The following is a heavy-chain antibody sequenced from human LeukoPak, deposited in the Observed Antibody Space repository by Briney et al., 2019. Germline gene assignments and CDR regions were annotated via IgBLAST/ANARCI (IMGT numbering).Heavy chain of an antibody. CDR2: IKQDGSEK. V-gene: IGHV3-7*01. J-gene: IGHJ6*02. Sequence: PGGSLRLSCAASGFTFSSYWMSWVRQAPGKGLEWVANIKQDGSEKYYVDSVKGRFTISRDNAKNSLYLQMNSLRAEDTAVYYCAASYSSSWYSNYYYYYGMDVWGQGTTVTVSS. D-gene: IGHD6-13*01. CDR3: AASYSSSWYSNYYYYYGMDV. CDR1: GFTFSSYW.